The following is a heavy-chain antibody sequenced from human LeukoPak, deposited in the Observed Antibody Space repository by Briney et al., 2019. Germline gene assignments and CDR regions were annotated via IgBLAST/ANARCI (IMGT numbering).Heavy chain of an antibody. D-gene: IGHD3-22*01. V-gene: IGHV3-30-3*01. Sequence: GGSLRLSCAASGFTFSSYAMSWVRQAPGKGLEWVAVISYDGSNKYYADSVKGRFTISRDNSKNTLYLQMNSLRAEDTAVYYCARETYDSSGSLDYWGQGTLVTVSS. CDR1: GFTFSSYA. CDR2: ISYDGSNK. CDR3: ARETYDSSGSLDY. J-gene: IGHJ4*02.